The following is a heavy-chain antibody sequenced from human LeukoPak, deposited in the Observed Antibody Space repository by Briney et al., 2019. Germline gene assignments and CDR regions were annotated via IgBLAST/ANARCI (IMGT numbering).Heavy chain of an antibody. CDR1: GFTFSSYA. D-gene: IGHD6-13*01. J-gene: IGHJ4*02. V-gene: IGHV3-30-3*01. CDR3: ARSMAAAGTCNVY. Sequence: GGSLRLSCAASGFTFSSYAMHWVRQAPGKGLEWVAVISYDGTNKYYADSVKGRFTISRDNSKNTLYLQMNSLRAEDTAVYYCARSMAAAGTCNVYWGQGTLVTVSS. CDR2: ISYDGTNK.